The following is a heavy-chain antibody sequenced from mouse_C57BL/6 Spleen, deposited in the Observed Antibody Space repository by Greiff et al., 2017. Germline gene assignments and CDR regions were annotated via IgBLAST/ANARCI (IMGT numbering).Heavy chain of an antibody. CDR1: GYTFTSYW. CDR3: AGGLSWDFGG. D-gene: IGHD2-4*01. J-gene: IGHJ1*03. CDR2: IDPSDSDT. V-gene: IGHV1-52*01. Sequence: QVQLQQPGAELVRPGSSVKLSCKASGYTFTSYWMHWVKQRPIQGLEWIGNIDPSDSDTHYNQKFKDKATLTVDKSSSTAYMQLSSLTSEDSAVYYCAGGLSWDFGGRGTGATVTAAS.